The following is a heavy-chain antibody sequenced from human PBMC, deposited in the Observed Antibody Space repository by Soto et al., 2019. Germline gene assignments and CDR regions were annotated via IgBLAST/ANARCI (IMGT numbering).Heavy chain of an antibody. CDR3: ARDHTNDYGDYTPFDY. Sequence: QVQLVESGGGVVQPGRSLRLSCAASGFTFSSYGMHWVRQAPGKGLEWGAVIWYDGSNKYYADSVKGRFTISRDNSKNTLYLQMNSLRAEDTAVYYCARDHTNDYGDYTPFDYWGQGTLVTVSS. CDR2: IWYDGSNK. D-gene: IGHD4-17*01. CDR1: GFTFSSYG. J-gene: IGHJ4*02. V-gene: IGHV3-33*01.